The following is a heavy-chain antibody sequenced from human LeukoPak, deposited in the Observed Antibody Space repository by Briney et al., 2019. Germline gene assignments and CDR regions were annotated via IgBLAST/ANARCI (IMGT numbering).Heavy chain of an antibody. Sequence: PSETLSLTCTVSGGSISSYYWSWIRQPAGKGLEWIGRIYTSGSTNYNPSLKSRVTMSVDTSKSQFSLKLSSVTAADTAVYYCARVIVGATFPYEYFDYWGQGTLVTVSS. D-gene: IGHD1-26*01. CDR1: GGSISSYY. J-gene: IGHJ4*02. CDR2: IYTSGST. V-gene: IGHV4-4*07. CDR3: ARVIVGATFPYEYFDY.